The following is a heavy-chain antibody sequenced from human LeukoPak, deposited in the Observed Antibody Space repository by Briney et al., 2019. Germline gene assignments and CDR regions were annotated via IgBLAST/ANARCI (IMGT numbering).Heavy chain of an antibody. CDR2: FDPEDGET. CDR1: GYTLTELS. D-gene: IGHD1-7*01. V-gene: IGHV1-24*01. CDR3: ELSGY. J-gene: IGHJ4*02. Sequence: GASVKVSCKISGYTLTELSIQWVRQAPGKGLGWMGGFDPEDGETIYAQKFQGRVTMTEDTSTDTAYMELSSLRSEDTAMYYCELSGYWGQGTLVTVSS.